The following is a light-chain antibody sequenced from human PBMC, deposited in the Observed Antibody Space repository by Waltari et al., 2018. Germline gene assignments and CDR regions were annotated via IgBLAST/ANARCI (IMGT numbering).Light chain of an antibody. J-gene: IGLJ3*02. V-gene: IGLV8-61*01. CDR3: LLYMGSGIWV. CDR1: SGSLSSTSY. Sequence: QTVVTQEPSLSVSPGGTVTLTCALSSGSLSSTSYASSYQQSPGQTPRTLVYKANIRSSGVPDRFSGSVLGNKAVLSITGAQAEDESTYYCLLYMGSGIWVFGGGTKLTIL. CDR2: KAN.